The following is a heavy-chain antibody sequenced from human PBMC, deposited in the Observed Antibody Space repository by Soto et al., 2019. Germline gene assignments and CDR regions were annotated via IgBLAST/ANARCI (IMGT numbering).Heavy chain of an antibody. D-gene: IGHD3-22*01. J-gene: IGHJ4*02. V-gene: IGHV3-33*01. CDR1: GFTFSGYG. CDR3: ARFRSYDSSAYLDY. CDR2: IWYDGSNK. Sequence: QVQLVESGGGVVQPGRSLRLSCAASGFTFSGYGMHWVRQAPGKGLEWVAVIWYDGSNKYYADSVKGRFTISRDNSKNTLYLQITSLRAEDTAVFYCARFRSYDSSAYLDYWGQGTLVTVSS.